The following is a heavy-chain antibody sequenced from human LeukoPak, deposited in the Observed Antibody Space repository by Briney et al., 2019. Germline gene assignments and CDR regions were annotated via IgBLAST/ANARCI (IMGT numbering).Heavy chain of an antibody. V-gene: IGHV3-74*01. J-gene: IGHJ3*01. Sequence: PGGSLRLSCAASGFTFSRFWMHWVRQPPGKGLVWVSRINSDERSTTYADSVKGRFTISRDNAKNKLYLQMNSLRAEDTAVYYCARGLGGNHAFDLWGQGTMVTVSS. CDR3: ARGLGGNHAFDL. CDR2: INSDERST. CDR1: GFTFSRFW. D-gene: IGHD3-16*01.